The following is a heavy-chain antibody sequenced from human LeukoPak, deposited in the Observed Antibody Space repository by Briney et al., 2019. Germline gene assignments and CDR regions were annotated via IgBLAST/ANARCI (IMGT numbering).Heavy chain of an antibody. J-gene: IGHJ5*02. CDR1: GFTFSSYS. D-gene: IGHD2-2*03. Sequence: PGGSLRLSCAASGFTFSSYSMNWVRQAPGKGLEWVSSISSSSSYIYYADSVKGRFTISRDNAKNSLYLQMNSLRAEDTAVYYCARAPTLDYWFDPWGQGTLVTVSS. CDR3: ARAPTLDYWFDP. CDR2: ISSSSSYI. V-gene: IGHV3-21*01.